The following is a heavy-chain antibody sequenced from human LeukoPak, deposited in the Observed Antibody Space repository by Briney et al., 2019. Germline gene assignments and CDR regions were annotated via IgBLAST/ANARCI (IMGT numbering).Heavy chain of an antibody. V-gene: IGHV1-8*03. CDR2: MNPNSGNT. D-gene: IGHD3-3*01. CDR3: ARALSLGFWSGWETLGFDP. CDR1: GYTFTSYD. Sequence: ASVKVSCKASGYTFTSYDINWVRQATGQGLEWMGWMNPNSGNTGYAQKFQGRVTITRNTSISTAYMELSSLRSEDTAVYYCARALSLGFWSGWETLGFDPWGQGTLVTVSS. J-gene: IGHJ5*02.